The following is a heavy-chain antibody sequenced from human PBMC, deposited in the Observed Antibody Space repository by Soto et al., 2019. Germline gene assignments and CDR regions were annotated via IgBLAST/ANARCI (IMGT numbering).Heavy chain of an antibody. CDR1: GFRFDGHA. Sequence: TGGSLRLSSVASGFRFDGHAMHWVRQNPGKGLEWVSGLAWNGGGIDYADFVKGRFTISRDTAKNSLYLQMNSLRAEDTAVYYCAGGTGWLVTDWGQGTLVTVSS. CDR3: AGGTGWLVTD. J-gene: IGHJ4*02. CDR2: LAWNGGGI. D-gene: IGHD6-19*01. V-gene: IGHV3-9*01.